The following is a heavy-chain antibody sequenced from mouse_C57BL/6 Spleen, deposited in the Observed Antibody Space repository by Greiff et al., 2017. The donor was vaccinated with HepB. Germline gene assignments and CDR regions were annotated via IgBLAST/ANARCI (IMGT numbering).Heavy chain of an antibody. V-gene: IGHV1-52*01. J-gene: IGHJ4*01. CDR2: IDPSDSET. CDR3: ARSTVPYYYAMDY. CDR1: GYTFTSYW. D-gene: IGHD1-1*01. Sequence: QVHVKQPGAELVRPGSSVKLSCKASGYTFTSYWMHWVKQRPIQGLEWIGNIDPSDSETHYNQKFKDKATLTVDKSSSTAYMQLSSLTSEDSAVYYCARSTVPYYYAMDYWGQGTSVTVSS.